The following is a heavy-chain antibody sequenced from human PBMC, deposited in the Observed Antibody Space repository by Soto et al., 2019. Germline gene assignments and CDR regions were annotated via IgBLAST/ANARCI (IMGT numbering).Heavy chain of an antibody. CDR2: ISYDGSNK. V-gene: IGHV3-30*03. D-gene: IGHD6-19*01. J-gene: IGHJ6*02. Sequence: PGGSLRLSCAASGFTFSSYGMHWVRQAPGKGLEWVAVISYDGSNKYYADSVKGRFTISRDNAKNSLYLQMNSLRAEDTAVYYCAREGPKFWAVANYYYCYGMDVWGQGTTVTAS. CDR3: AREGPKFWAVANYYYCYGMDV. CDR1: GFTFSSYG.